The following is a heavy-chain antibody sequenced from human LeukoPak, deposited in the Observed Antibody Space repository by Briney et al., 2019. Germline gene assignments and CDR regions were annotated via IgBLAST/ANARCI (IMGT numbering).Heavy chain of an antibody. J-gene: IGHJ6*04. Sequence: PSETLSLTCAVSGYSISSGYYWGWIRQPPGKGLEWIGSIYHSGSTYYNPSLKSRVTISVDTSKNQFSLKVSSVTAADTAVYYCARLNYYFSDVWGKGTTVTVSS. V-gene: IGHV4-38-2*01. D-gene: IGHD3-3*01. CDR2: IYHSGST. CDR1: GYSISSGYY. CDR3: ARLNYYFSDV.